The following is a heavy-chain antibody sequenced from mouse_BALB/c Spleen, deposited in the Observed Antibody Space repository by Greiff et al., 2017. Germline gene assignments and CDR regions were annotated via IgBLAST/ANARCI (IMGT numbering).Heavy chain of an antibody. CDR3: ARWGLRQGFDY. CDR1: GFTFSSFG. V-gene: IGHV5-17*02. Sequence: EVQRVESGGGLVQPGGSRKLSCAASGFTFSSFGMHWVRQAPEKGLEWVAYISSGSSTIYYADTVKGRFTISRDNPKNTLFLQMTSLRSEDTAMYYCARWGLRQGFDYWGQGTTLTVSS. J-gene: IGHJ2*01. D-gene: IGHD2-4*01. CDR2: ISSGSSTI.